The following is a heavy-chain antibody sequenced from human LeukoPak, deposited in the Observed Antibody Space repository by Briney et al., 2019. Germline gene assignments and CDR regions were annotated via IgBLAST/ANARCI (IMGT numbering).Heavy chain of an antibody. V-gene: IGHV3-30*02. CDR2: IRYDGSNE. D-gene: IGHD6-13*01. Sequence: PGGSLRLSCAASGFTFNNYGMHWVRQAPGKGLEWVACIRYDGSNEYYADSVKGRFTVSRDNSKNTLYLQMNSLRPEDTAVYYCAKDALHYSSTCNCFDPWGQGTLVTVSS. CDR3: AKDALHYSSTCNCFDP. CDR1: GFTFNNYG. J-gene: IGHJ5*02.